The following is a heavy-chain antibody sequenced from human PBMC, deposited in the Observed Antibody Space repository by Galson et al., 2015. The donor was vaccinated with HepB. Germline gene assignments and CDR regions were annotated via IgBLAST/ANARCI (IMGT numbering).Heavy chain of an antibody. Sequence: SVKVSCKASGGTFSSYAISWVRQAPGQGLEWMGGIIPILGIANYAQKFQGRVTITADKSTSTAYMELSSLRSEDTAVYYCARASYYYGSGSSNYFDYWGQGTLVTVSS. D-gene: IGHD3-10*01. CDR1: GGTFSSYA. CDR3: ARASYYYGSGSSNYFDY. V-gene: IGHV1-69*10. J-gene: IGHJ4*02. CDR2: IIPILGIA.